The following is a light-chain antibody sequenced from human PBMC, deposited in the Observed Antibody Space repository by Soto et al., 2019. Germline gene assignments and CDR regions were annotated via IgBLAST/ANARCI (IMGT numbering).Light chain of an antibody. CDR3: QQLNSYPLT. Sequence: DIQLTQSPSFLSASVGDRVTITCRASQGISSYLAWYQQKPGKAPKLLIDVASTLQSGVPSRFSGSGSGTEFTLTISSLQPEDFATYYCQQLNSYPLTFGGGTKVELK. CDR1: QGISSY. V-gene: IGKV1-9*01. J-gene: IGKJ4*01. CDR2: VAS.